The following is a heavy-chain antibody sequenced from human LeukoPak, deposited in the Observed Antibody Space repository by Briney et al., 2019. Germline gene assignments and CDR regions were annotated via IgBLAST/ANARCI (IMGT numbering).Heavy chain of an antibody. V-gene: IGHV4-39*07. D-gene: IGHD6-13*01. Sequence: SETLSLTCTVSGGSISSSSYYWGWIRQPPGKGLEWIGSIYYSGSTYYNPSLKSRVTISADASKNQFSLELSSVTAADTAVYFCARAARAGDKRFDYWGQGTLVTVSS. J-gene: IGHJ4*02. CDR3: ARAARAGDKRFDY. CDR2: IYYSGST. CDR1: GGSISSSSYY.